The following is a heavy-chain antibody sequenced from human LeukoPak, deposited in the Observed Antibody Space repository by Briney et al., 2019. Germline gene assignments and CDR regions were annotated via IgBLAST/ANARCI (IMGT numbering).Heavy chain of an antibody. Sequence: PSETLSLTCAIYGGSFSAYYWNWIRQPPGKGLEWIGEINHSGSTNYNPSLKNRVTISVDTSKNQFSLKLSSVTAADTAVYYCARDPVYYGSGSYYNNNWFDPWGQGTLVTVSS. J-gene: IGHJ5*02. CDR2: INHSGST. V-gene: IGHV4-34*01. D-gene: IGHD3-10*01. CDR1: GGSFSAYY. CDR3: ARDPVYYGSGSYYNNNWFDP.